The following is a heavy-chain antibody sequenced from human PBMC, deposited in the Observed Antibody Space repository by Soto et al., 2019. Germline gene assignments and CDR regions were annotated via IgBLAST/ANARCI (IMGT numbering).Heavy chain of an antibody. CDR2: IYYSGST. J-gene: IGHJ4*02. Sequence: SETLSLTCTVSGGSISSSNYYWGWIRQPPGKGLEWIGYIYYSGSTYQNPSLKSRVTISVDTSKNQFSLKLSSVTAADTAVYYCARRGVVADTAFDYWGQGPLV. V-gene: IGHV4-39*01. CDR3: ARRGVVADTAFDY. CDR1: GGSISSSNYY. D-gene: IGHD2-15*01.